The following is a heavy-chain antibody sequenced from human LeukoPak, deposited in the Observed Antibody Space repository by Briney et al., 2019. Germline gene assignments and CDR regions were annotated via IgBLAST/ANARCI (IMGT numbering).Heavy chain of an antibody. CDR1: GFTFSSYW. D-gene: IGHD5-12*01. CDR2: LWGNNKNI. CDR3: AKDLKPDSGYDVDH. Sequence: GGSLRLSCAASGFTFSSYWMSWVRQAPGKGLEWVSALWGNNKNIYYADSVKGRFTISRDNSGNMVYLQMSDLRVEDTAVYYCAKDLKPDSGYDVDHWGQGTLVTVSP. V-gene: IGHV3-23*01. J-gene: IGHJ4*02.